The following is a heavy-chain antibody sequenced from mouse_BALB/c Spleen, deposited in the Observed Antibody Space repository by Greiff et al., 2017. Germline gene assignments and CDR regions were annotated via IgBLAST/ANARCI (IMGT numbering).Heavy chain of an antibody. CDR1: GFTFSSYT. V-gene: IGHV5-12-2*01. CDR3: ARQKATMITYYAMDY. CDR2: ISNGGGST. D-gene: IGHD2-4*01. Sequence: EVQVVESGGGLVQPGGSLKLSCAASGFTFSSYTMSWVRQTPEKRLEWVAYISNGGGSTYYPDTVKGRFTISRDNAKNTLYLQMSSLKSEDTAMYYCARQKATMITYYAMDYWGQGTSVTVSS. J-gene: IGHJ4*01.